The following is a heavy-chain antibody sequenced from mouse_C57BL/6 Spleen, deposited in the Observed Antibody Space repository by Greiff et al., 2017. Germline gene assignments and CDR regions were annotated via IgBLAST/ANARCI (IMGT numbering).Heavy chain of an antibody. Sequence: EVKLVESGGGLVKPGGSLKLSCAASGFTFSSYAMSWVRQTPEKRLEWVATISDGGSYTYYPDNVKGRFTISRDNAKNNLYLQMSHLKSEDTAMYYCANYYGSSCGYFDVGGTGTTVTVSS. J-gene: IGHJ1*03. CDR2: ISDGGSYT. D-gene: IGHD1-1*01. CDR1: GFTFSSYA. V-gene: IGHV5-4*03. CDR3: ANYYGSSCGYFDV.